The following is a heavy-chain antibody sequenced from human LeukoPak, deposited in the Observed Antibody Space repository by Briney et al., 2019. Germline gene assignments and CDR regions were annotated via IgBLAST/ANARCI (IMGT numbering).Heavy chain of an antibody. CDR2: IYYSGTT. Sequence: PSETLSLTCTVSGGSISSCGHFWSWIRQHPGQGLEWIGHIYYSGTTYYNPSLKSRLTISVDTSENQFSLKVNSVTAADTAVYYCARGYNRFGDLGWFDPWGQGTQVIVSS. J-gene: IGHJ5*02. CDR3: ARGYNRFGDLGWFDP. D-gene: IGHD3-10*01. CDR1: GGSISSCGHF. V-gene: IGHV4-31*03.